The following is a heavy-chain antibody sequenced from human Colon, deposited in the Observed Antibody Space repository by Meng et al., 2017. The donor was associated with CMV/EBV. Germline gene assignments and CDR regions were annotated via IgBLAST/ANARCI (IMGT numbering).Heavy chain of an antibody. V-gene: IGHV3-11*04. CDR2: ISGGSNTI. J-gene: IGHJ3*02. D-gene: IGHD2-8*01. Sequence: GESLKISCTASKFTFSDYFMAWLRQAPGKGLEWISYISGGSNTIYYADSVKGRFTISRDNTIDSLFLQMGDLRAEDTAVYYCARDHRGVDTAFDIWGQGTMVTVSS. CDR1: KFTFSDYF. CDR3: ARDHRGVDTAFDI.